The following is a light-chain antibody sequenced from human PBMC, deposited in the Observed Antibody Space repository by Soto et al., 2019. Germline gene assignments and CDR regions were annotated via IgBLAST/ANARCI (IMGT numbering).Light chain of an antibody. V-gene: IGKV3-11*01. CDR2: DAS. J-gene: IGKJ5*01. CDR3: QQRRSWPIT. Sequence: EIVLTQSPATLSLSPGERATLSCRASQSVDIYLAWYQQKPGQAPRLLIYDASSRATGIPARFSGSGSETGFTLTISSLEPEDFAVYYCQQRRSWPITFGQGTRLEIK. CDR1: QSVDIY.